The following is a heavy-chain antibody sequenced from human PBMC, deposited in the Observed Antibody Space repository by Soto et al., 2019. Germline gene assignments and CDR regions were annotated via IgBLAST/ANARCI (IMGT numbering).Heavy chain of an antibody. J-gene: IGHJ4*02. CDR3: ARLLDEYYYDSSGYYLFDY. Sequence: ASVKVSCKASGYTFTSYDINWVRQATGQGLEWMGWMNPNSGNTGYAQKFRGRVTMTRNTSISTAYMELSSLRSEDTAVYYCARLLDEYYYDSSGYYLFDYWGQGTLVTVSS. V-gene: IGHV1-8*01. CDR2: MNPNSGNT. D-gene: IGHD3-22*01. CDR1: GYTFTSYD.